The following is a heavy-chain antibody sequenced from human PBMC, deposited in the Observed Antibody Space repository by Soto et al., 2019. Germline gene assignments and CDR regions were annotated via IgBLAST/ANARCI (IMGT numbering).Heavy chain of an antibody. CDR2: INRSGST. CDR3: ARRTVGASPNWFDP. D-gene: IGHD1-26*01. CDR1: GGSFPGYY. J-gene: IGHJ5*02. V-gene: IGHV4-34*01. Sequence: SETLSLTCAVYGGSFPGYYWSWIRQPPGKGLEWIGEINRSGSTNYNSSLKSRVTISVDTSKNQFSLKLSSVTAADTAVYYCARRTVGASPNWFDPWGQGTLVTVSS.